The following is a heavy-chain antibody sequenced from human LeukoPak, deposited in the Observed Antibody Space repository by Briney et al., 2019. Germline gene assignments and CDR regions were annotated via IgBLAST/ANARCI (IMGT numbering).Heavy chain of an antibody. CDR3: VRGRLIRSTKYFDS. Sequence: GSLRLSCAASGFTFSSYWMSWVRQAPGKGLEWVANIKQDGNEKYYVDSVKGRFTISRDNAQNSVHLQMNSLRDEDTAVYYCVRGRLIRSTKYFDSWGQGALVTVSS. V-gene: IGHV3-7*01. CDR2: IKQDGNEK. D-gene: IGHD3-3*01. CDR1: GFTFSSYW. J-gene: IGHJ4*02.